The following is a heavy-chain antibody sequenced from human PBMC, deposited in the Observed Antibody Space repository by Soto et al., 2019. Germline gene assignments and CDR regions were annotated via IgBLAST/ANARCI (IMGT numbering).Heavy chain of an antibody. CDR1: GGSFSGYY. CDR2: INHSGST. Sequence: QVQLQQWGAGLLKPSETLSLTCAVYGGSFSGYYWSWIRQPPGKGLEWIGEINHSGSTNYNPSLKSRVTISVDTSKNQFSLQLSSVTAADTAVYYCARVSGYKRDDAFDIWGQGTMVTVSS. J-gene: IGHJ3*02. CDR3: ARVSGYKRDDAFDI. V-gene: IGHV4-34*01. D-gene: IGHD3-3*01.